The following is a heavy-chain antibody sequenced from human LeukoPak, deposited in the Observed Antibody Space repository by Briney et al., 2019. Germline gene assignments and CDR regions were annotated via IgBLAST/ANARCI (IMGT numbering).Heavy chain of an antibody. CDR2: IWYDGSNK. J-gene: IGHJ4*02. CDR3: ARDNWFGEPRDYFDY. D-gene: IGHD3-10*01. CDR1: GFTFSSYG. V-gene: IGHV3-33*01. Sequence: GRSLRLSCAASGFTFSSYGMHWVRQAPGKGLEGVAVIWYDGSNKYYADSVKGRFTISRDNSKNTLYLQMNSLRAEDTAVYYCARDNWFGEPRDYFDYWGQGTLVTVSS.